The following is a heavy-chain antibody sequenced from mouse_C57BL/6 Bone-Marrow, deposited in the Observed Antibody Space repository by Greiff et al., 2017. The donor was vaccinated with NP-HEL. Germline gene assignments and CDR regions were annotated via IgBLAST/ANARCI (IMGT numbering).Heavy chain of an antibody. CDR3: NLITTVVAGDD. Sequence: VQLKQSGAELVRPGASVKLSCTASGFNIKDDYLHWVKQRPEQGLEWIGCIDPENGDTEYAPKFQGKATITADTSSNTAYLQLSRLTSEETAVYDCNLITTVVAGDDWGQGTTLTVAS. D-gene: IGHD1-1*01. J-gene: IGHJ2*01. CDR2: IDPENGDT. V-gene: IGHV14-4*01. CDR1: GFNIKDDY.